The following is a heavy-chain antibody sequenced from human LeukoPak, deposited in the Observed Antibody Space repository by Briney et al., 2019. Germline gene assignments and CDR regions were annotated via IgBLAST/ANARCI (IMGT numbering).Heavy chain of an antibody. CDR3: ARVGLGRMDYFDY. V-gene: IGHV4-31*03. CDR1: GGSISSGGYY. D-gene: IGHD7-27*01. Sequence: SQTLSLTCTVSGGSISSGGYYWSWIRQHPGKGLEWIGYIYHSGSTYYNPSLKSRVTISVDTSKNQFSLKLSSVTAADTAVYYCARVGLGRMDYFDYWGQGTLVTVSS. CDR2: IYHSGST. J-gene: IGHJ4*02.